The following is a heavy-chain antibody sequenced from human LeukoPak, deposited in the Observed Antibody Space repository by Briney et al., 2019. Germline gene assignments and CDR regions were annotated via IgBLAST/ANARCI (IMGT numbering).Heavy chain of an antibody. J-gene: IGHJ4*02. V-gene: IGHV3-53*01. D-gene: IGHD1-26*01. CDR2: IYSGGNT. CDR1: GFTVSSNY. Sequence: GGSLRLSCAASGFTVSSNYMSWVRQAPGKGLEWVSVIYSGGNTYYADSVEGRFTISRDNAKNTLYLQMDSLRAEDTAVYYCARHYDYWGQGTLVTVSS. CDR3: ARHYDY.